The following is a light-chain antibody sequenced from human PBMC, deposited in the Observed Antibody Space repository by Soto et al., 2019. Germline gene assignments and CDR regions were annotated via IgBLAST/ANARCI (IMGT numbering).Light chain of an antibody. Sequence: QSVLTQSPSASASLGASVKLTCTLNSGHSSYAIAWHQQQPEKGPRYLMKFYSDGSHRKGDGIPARFSGSSSGAERYLTISSLHAEDEADYYCQTWATGIRVFGGGTKLTVL. J-gene: IGLJ3*02. V-gene: IGLV4-69*01. CDR1: SGHSSYA. CDR2: FYSDGSH. CDR3: QTWATGIRV.